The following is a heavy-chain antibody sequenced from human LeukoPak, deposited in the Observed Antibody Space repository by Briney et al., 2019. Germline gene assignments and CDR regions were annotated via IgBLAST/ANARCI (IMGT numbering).Heavy chain of an antibody. J-gene: IGHJ6*02. CDR3: ARVRVDTAMVPGYYYGMDV. CDR1: GFTFSSYA. CDR2: ISYDGSNK. Sequence: GGSLRLSCAASGFTFSSYAMHWVRQAPGKGLEWVAVISYDGSNKYYADSVKGRFTISRDNSKNTLYLQMNSLRAEDTAVYYCARVRVDTAMVPGYYYGMDVWGQGTTVTVSS. V-gene: IGHV3-30-3*01. D-gene: IGHD5-18*01.